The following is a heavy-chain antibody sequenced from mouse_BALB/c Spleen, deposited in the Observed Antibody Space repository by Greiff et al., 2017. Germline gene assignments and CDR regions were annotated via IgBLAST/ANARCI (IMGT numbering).Heavy chain of an antibody. V-gene: IGHV3-6*02. CDR2: ISYDGSN. D-gene: IGHD1-1*01. Sequence: EVQVVESGPGLVKPSQSLSLTCSVTGYSITSGYYWNWIRQFPGNKLEWMGYISYDGSNNYNPSLKNRVSITRDTSKNQFFLKLNSVTTEDTATYYCARGAYYYGSSPYFDVWGAGTTVTVSS. CDR3: ARGAYYYGSSPYFDV. CDR1: GYSITSGYY. J-gene: IGHJ1*01.